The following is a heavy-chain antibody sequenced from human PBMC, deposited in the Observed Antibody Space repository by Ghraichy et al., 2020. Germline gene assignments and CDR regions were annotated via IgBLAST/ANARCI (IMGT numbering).Heavy chain of an antibody. CDR1: GFIVSSTF. CDR3: ARGRGGGSYLYFDY. J-gene: IGHJ4*02. Sequence: GGSLRLSCAASGFIVSSTFMTWVRQAPGKGLEWVSIIYSGGATYYADSVKGRFTISRDNSKNTLYLQMNSLRAEDTAVYYCARGRGGGSYLYFDYWGQGTLVTVSS. CDR2: IYSGGAT. V-gene: IGHV3-53*01. D-gene: IGHD1-26*01.